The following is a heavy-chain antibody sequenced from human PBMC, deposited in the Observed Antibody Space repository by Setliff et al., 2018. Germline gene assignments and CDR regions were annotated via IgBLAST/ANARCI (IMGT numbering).Heavy chain of an antibody. CDR1: GGSISNYY. Sequence: SETLSLTCTVSGGSISNYYWSWSRQPAGKGLEWIGRIYTSGSTNYNPSLKSRVTMSVEASKNQFPLKLSSVTAADTAVYYCAKKGISALSGAFDMWGQGTMVTVSS. CDR3: AKKGISALSGAFDM. J-gene: IGHJ3*02. D-gene: IGHD1-26*01. CDR2: IYTSGST. V-gene: IGHV4-4*07.